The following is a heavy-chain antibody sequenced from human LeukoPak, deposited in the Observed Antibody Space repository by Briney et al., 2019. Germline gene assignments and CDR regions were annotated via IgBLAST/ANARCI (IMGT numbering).Heavy chain of an antibody. Sequence: SETLSLTCTVSGGSFSSGSYYWSWIRQPPGKGLEWIGYIYYSGSTNYNPSLKSRVTISVDTSKNQFSLKLSSVTAADTAMYYCARRGSGRDGYGGYWGQGTLVTVSS. CDR2: IYYSGST. V-gene: IGHV4-61*01. CDR1: GGSFSSGSYY. CDR3: ARRGSGRDGYGGY. D-gene: IGHD5-24*01. J-gene: IGHJ4*01.